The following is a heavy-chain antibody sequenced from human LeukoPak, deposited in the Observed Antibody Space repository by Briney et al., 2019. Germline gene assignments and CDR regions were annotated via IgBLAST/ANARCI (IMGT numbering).Heavy chain of an antibody. CDR2: ISGNSRSI. V-gene: IGHV3-48*01. CDR1: GFTFSNYN. J-gene: IGHJ2*01. CDR3: TRPGPYWYFDL. Sequence: GGSLRLSCAASGFTFSNYNMNWVRQAPGKGLEWVSYISGNSRSIYYADSVKGRFTVSRDNAKDSLYLQMNSLGAEDTALYYCTRPGPYWYFDLWGRGTLVTVSS.